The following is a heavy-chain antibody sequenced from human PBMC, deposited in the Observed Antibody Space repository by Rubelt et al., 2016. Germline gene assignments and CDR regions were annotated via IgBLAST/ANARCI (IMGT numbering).Heavy chain of an antibody. CDR3: AREEGLTIFGHYGMDV. Sequence: QVQLVQSGAEVKKPGSSVKVSCKASGGTFSSYAISWVRQAPGQGLEWMGRIIPILGIANYAQKFQGRVTITADKSTSTAYMGLSSLGSEDTAVYYCAREEGLTIFGHYGMDVWGQGTTVTVSS. V-gene: IGHV1-69*04. CDR2: IIPILGIA. D-gene: IGHD3-3*01. CDR1: GGTFSSYA. J-gene: IGHJ6*02.